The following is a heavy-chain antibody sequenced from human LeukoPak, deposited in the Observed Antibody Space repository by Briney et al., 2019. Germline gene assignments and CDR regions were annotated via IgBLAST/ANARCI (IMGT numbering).Heavy chain of an antibody. V-gene: IGHV4-59*11. J-gene: IGHJ6*03. CDR2: IYYSGST. CDR1: GGSISSHY. CDR3: ARGAYYYYYMDV. Sequence: SETLSLTCTVSGGSISSHYWIWIRQPPGKGLEWIGYIYYSGSTNYNPSLKSRVTISVDTSKNQFSLKLSSVTAADTAVYYCARGAYYYYYMDVWGKGTTVTVSS.